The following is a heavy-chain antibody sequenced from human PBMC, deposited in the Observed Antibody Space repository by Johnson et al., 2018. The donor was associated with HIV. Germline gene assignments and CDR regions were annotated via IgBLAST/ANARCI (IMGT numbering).Heavy chain of an antibody. D-gene: IGHD6-6*01. CDR2: ISYDGSNK. V-gene: IGHV3-30*18. CDR3: AKVHIPALWSAVFDI. CDR1: GFTFGSYG. Sequence: QVQLVESGGGVVQPGRSLRLSCAASGFTFGSYGIHWVRQAPGKGLEWVAVISYDGSNKYYADSVKGRFTIFRDNSKNTLYLQMSSLRTEETAVYYCAKVHIPALWSAVFDIWGRGTLVTVSS. J-gene: IGHJ3*02.